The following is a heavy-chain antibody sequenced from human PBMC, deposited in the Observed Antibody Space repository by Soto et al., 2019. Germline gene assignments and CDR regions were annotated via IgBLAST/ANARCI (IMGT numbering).Heavy chain of an antibody. V-gene: IGHV4-39*01. Sequence: QLQLQESGPGLVKPSETLSLTCTVSGGSISSSSYYWGWLRQPPGKGLEWSGSIYYSGSTYYNPSLKSRVTISVDASKNQFSVKLSSVTAAGTAVYYCASRYPYYDFWSGDAPVGWFDPWGQGTLVTVSS. CDR1: GGSISSSSYY. D-gene: IGHD3-3*01. CDR3: ASRYPYYDFWSGDAPVGWFDP. CDR2: IYYSGST. J-gene: IGHJ5*02.